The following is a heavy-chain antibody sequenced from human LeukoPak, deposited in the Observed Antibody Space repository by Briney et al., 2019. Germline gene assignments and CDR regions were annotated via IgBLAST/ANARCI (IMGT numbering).Heavy chain of an antibody. V-gene: IGHV1-18*01. J-gene: IGHJ6*03. CDR1: GYTFTSYG. CDR2: ISAYNGNT. Sequence: ASVKVSCKASGYTFTSYGISWVRQAPGQGLEWMGWISAYNGNTNYAQKLQGRVTMTADTSTSTAYMELRSLRSDDTAVYYCASKEAAADEYYYMDVWGKGTTVTISS. D-gene: IGHD6-13*01. CDR3: ASKEAAADEYYYMDV.